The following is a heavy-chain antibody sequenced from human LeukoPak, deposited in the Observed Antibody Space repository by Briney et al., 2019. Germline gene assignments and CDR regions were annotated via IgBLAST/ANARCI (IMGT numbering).Heavy chain of an antibody. CDR2: VYYSGAT. D-gene: IGHD6-13*01. Sequence: SETLSLTCTVSGGSISGYYWSWIRQPPGRRLEYIAYVYYSGATNYNPSLEGRVTISVDTSKNQFSLKLSSVIAADTAMYYCARFSSSTWAFDFWGQGILVTISA. V-gene: IGHV4-59*12. J-gene: IGHJ4*02. CDR3: ARFSSSTWAFDF. CDR1: GGSISGYY.